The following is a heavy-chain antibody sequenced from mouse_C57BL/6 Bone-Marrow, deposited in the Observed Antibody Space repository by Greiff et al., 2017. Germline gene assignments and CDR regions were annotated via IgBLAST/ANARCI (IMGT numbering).Heavy chain of an antibody. CDR2: IYPGSGST. CDR3: ARGGLPDYYAVDY. Sequence: QVQLQQPGAELVKPGASVKMSCKASGYTFTSYWITWVKQRPGQGLEWIGDIYPGSGSTNYNEKFKSKATLTVDTSSSTAYLQLSSLTSEDSAVYYCARGGLPDYYAVDYWGQGTSVTVSS. D-gene: IGHD2-2*01. CDR1: GYTFTSYW. V-gene: IGHV1-55*01. J-gene: IGHJ4*01.